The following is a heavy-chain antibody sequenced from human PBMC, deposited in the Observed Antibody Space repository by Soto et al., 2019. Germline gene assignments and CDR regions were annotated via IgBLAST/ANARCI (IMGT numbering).Heavy chain of an antibody. CDR3: ARDSTHRYCSSTSCSKGFDY. D-gene: IGHD2-2*01. Sequence: NPSETLSLTCAVSGGSISSGGYSWSWIRQPPGKGLEWIGYIYHSGSTYYNPSLKSRVTISVDRSKNLFSLKLSSVTAADTAVYYCARDSTHRYCSSTSCSKGFDYWDQGTLVTVSS. V-gene: IGHV4-30-2*01. CDR1: GGSISSGGYS. CDR2: IYHSGST. J-gene: IGHJ4*02.